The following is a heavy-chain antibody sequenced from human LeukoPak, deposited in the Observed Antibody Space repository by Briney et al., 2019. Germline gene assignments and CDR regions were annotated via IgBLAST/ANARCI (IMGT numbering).Heavy chain of an antibody. CDR3: AKARDSANYYFDS. J-gene: IGHJ4*01. Sequence: PGGSLRLSCLGSGFPFRSYDMHWVRQAPGKGPERVAYIQDEGITKNYGDSVKGRFDISRDNSKNTVYLDMASLTVADTALYYCAKARDSANYYFDSWGHGTLVIVSS. CDR1: GFPFRSYD. CDR2: IQDEGITK. V-gene: IGHV3-30*02. D-gene: IGHD1-26*01.